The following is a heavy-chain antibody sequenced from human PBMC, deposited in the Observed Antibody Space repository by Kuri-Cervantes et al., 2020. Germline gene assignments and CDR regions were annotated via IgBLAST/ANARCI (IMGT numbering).Heavy chain of an antibody. J-gene: IGHJ4*02. CDR3: ARDSRSSSWYPNGDY. CDR2: INAGNGNT. V-gene: IGHV1-3*01. D-gene: IGHD6-13*01. CDR1: GYTFTGYY. Sequence: ASVKVSCKASGYTFTGYYMHWVRQAPGQRLEWMGWINAGNGNTKYSQKFQGRVTITRDTSASTAYMELSSLRSEDTAVYYCARDSRSSSWYPNGDYWGQGTLVTVSS.